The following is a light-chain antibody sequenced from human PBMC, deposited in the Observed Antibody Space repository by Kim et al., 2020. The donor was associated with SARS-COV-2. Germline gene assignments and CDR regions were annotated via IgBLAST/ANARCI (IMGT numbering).Light chain of an antibody. CDR2: RNS. Sequence: RQPDPPTCTGNSNNVGTQGAAWLQQHQGHPPKLLSFRNSSRPSGISGRLSASRSGNTASLTITGLLPEDEADYYCSAWDTTLSAWLFGGGTQLTVL. V-gene: IGLV10-54*01. J-gene: IGLJ2*01. CDR1: SNNVGTQG. CDR3: SAWDTTLSAWL.